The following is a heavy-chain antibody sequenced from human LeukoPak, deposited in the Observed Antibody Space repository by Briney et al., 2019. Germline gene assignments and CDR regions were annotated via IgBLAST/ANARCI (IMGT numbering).Heavy chain of an antibody. CDR1: GFTFSSYG. J-gene: IGHJ4*02. CDR3: ARGPEDSSGWNY. Sequence: GGSLRLSCAASGFTFSSYGMHWVRQAPGKGLEWVAVISYDGSNKYYADSVKGRFTISRDNSKNTLYLQMNSLRAEDTAVYYCARGPEDSSGWNYWGQGTLVTVSS. D-gene: IGHD6-19*01. V-gene: IGHV3-30*03. CDR2: ISYDGSNK.